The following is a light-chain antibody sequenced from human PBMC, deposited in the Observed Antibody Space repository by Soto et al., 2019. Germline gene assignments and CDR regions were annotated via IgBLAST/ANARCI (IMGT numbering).Light chain of an antibody. CDR1: QSISSY. J-gene: IGKJ3*01. V-gene: IGKV1-39*01. Sequence: QMTQSPSSLSASVGDRVTITCRASQSISSYLNWYQQKPGKAPKLLIYAASSLQSGVPSRFSGSGSGTDFTLTISSLQPEDFATYYCQQSYSTLFTFGPGTKVDIK. CDR2: AAS. CDR3: QQSYSTLFT.